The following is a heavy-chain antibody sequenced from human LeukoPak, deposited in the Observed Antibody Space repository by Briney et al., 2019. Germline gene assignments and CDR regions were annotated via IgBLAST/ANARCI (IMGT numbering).Heavy chain of an antibody. D-gene: IGHD5-24*01. V-gene: IGHV3-48*03. J-gene: IGHJ6*02. CDR2: ISSSDTTI. CDR1: GFTFSSYE. CDR3: ARSRRDNYYYYYCMDV. Sequence: PGGALRHSCAASGFTFSSYEMSWVRQAPGRGLERVSDISSSDTTIHYADSVKGRFTISRDNARSSLYLQMNSLRAEDTAAYYCARSRRDNYYYYYCMDVWGQGSTVTVSS.